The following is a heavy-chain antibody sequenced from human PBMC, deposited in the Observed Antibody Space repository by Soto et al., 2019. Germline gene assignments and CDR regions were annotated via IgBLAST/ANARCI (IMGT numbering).Heavy chain of an antibody. CDR3: ATHYGSGSTHFDH. J-gene: IGHJ4*02. CDR2: IIPMLGMS. Sequence: QVQLVQSGAEVKTPGSSVKVSCTASGDTFNFYTLSWVRQAPGQGLEWMGSIIPMLGMSNYAQKFQGRVTMIADTSTITVYMVLRGLRSEDTALYYCATHYGSGSTHFDHWGQGTLVTVSS. V-gene: IGHV1-69*02. CDR1: GDTFNFYT. D-gene: IGHD3-10*01.